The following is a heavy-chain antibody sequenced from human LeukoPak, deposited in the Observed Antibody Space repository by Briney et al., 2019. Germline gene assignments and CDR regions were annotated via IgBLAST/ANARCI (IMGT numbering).Heavy chain of an antibody. CDR3: ARARGYGTVNWFDP. V-gene: IGHV3-9*01. CDR1: GFTFDDYA. CDR2: IIWNSGSI. J-gene: IGHJ5*02. D-gene: IGHD5-12*01. Sequence: GGSLRLSCAASGFTFDDYAMHWVRQAPGKGLEWVSGIIWNSGSIGYADSVKGRFTISRDNAKNSLYLQMNSLRAEDTAVYYCARARGYGTVNWFDPWGQGTLVTVSS.